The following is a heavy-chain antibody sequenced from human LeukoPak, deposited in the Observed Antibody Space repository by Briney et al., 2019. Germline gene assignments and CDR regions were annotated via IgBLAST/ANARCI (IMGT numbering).Heavy chain of an antibody. Sequence: GRSLRLSCAASGFTFSNYGMHWVRQAPGKGLEWVAIISHDGSNKYYADSVKGRFTISRDNSKNTLFLQMNSLRAEDTALYYCASAAGPFDNWGQGTLVTVSS. V-gene: IGHV3-33*05. CDR2: ISHDGSNK. D-gene: IGHD6-19*01. CDR3: ASAAGPFDN. CDR1: GFTFSNYG. J-gene: IGHJ4*02.